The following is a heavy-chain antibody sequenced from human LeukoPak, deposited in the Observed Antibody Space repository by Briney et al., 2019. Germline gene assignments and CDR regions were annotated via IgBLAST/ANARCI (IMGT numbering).Heavy chain of an antibody. CDR3: ARAGARQILEH. D-gene: IGHD4-17*01. CDR1: EFTFSSYW. J-gene: IGHJ1*01. V-gene: IGHV3-7*01. Sequence: GGSLRLSCAASEFTFSSYWMSWVRQAPGKGLEWVANIKQDGGEKYYLDSVKGRFTVSRDNAKNSLYLQMNSLRAEDTAVYYCARAGARQILEHWGQGTLVTVSS. CDR2: IKQDGGEK.